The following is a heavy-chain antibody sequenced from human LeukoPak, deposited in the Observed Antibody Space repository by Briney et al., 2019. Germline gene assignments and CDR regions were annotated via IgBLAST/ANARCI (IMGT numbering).Heavy chain of an antibody. D-gene: IGHD1-26*01. CDR2: IYYSGST. V-gene: IGHV4-59*08. J-gene: IGHJ4*02. Sequence: SETPSLTCTVSGGSISPYYWSWIRQPPGKGLEWIGYIYYSGSTNYNPSLKSRVTISVDTSKNQFSLKLSSVTAADTAMYYCARHGGGGESYPRVFDYWGRGTLVTVSS. CDR1: GGSISPYY. CDR3: ARHGGGGESYPRVFDY.